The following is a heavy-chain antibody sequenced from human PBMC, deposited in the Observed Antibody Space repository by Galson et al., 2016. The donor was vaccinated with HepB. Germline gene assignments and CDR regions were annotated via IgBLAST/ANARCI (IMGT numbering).Heavy chain of an antibody. Sequence: SLRLSCAVSGFTFSDYWMSWVRQAPGKGLEWVANIRQDGSHKDYVKSVKGRFTTFRDNAKNLLSLDMKSLRVEDTAVYYCVRDSWGRGVTPMDYWGQGTLVTVSS. D-gene: IGHD4-23*01. J-gene: IGHJ4*02. V-gene: IGHV3-7*03. CDR1: GFTFSDYW. CDR3: VRDSWGRGVTPMDY. CDR2: IRQDGSHK.